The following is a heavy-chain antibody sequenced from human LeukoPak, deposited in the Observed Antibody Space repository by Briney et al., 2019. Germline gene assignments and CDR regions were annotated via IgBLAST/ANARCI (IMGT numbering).Heavy chain of an antibody. J-gene: IGHJ4*02. CDR1: GGTFSSYA. CDR2: IIPIFDTA. CDR3: ARDLKMGYSSGRYSWGTGSSNDY. D-gene: IGHD6-19*01. Sequence: SVKVSCKASGGTFSSYAITWVRQAPGQGLEWMGGIIPIFDTANYAQKLQGRVTITADESTSTAYMELRSLRSDDTAVYYCARDLKMGYSSGRYSWGTGSSNDYWGQGTLVTVSS. V-gene: IGHV1-69*13.